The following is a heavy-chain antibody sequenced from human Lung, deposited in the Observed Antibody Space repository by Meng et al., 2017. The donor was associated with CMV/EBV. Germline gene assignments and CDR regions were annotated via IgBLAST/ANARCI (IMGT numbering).Heavy chain of an antibody. Sequence: GSLRLXXTVSGDSISSHYWSWIRLPPGKGLEWIGYIHYSGSSSYNPSLKSRVTMSLDTSKNEFSLKLRSVTAADTAVYYCARGRTPAYYDSSGYYYDWGQGTLVXVSS. CDR3: ARGRTPAYYDSSGYYYD. J-gene: IGHJ4*02. CDR2: IHYSGSS. D-gene: IGHD3-22*01. CDR1: GDSISSHY. V-gene: IGHV4-59*11.